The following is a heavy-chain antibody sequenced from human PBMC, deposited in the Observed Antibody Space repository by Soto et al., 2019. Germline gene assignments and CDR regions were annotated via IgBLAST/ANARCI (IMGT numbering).Heavy chain of an antibody. Sequence: QSGGSLRLSCAASGFTFTTFSSYWMHWVRQTPGQGLVWVSRINGDGSRATYADSVKGRFTISRDNSKNTLYLQMNSLTAEDTAVYYCAKDRAWPLIAVAGTGYGYFDYWGQGTLVTVSS. D-gene: IGHD6-19*01. V-gene: IGHV3-74*01. CDR2: INGDGSRA. CDR1: GFTFTTFSSYW. CDR3: AKDRAWPLIAVAGTGYGYFDY. J-gene: IGHJ4*01.